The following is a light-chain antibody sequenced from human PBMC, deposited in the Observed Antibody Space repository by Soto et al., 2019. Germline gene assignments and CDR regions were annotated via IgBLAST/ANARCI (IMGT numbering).Light chain of an antibody. CDR2: GAS. CDR3: QQYNNWPPWT. Sequence: EVVMTQSPASLSVSPGERATLSCRASQNIRNNLAWYQQKPGQSPRLLISGASTREAGIPGRLSGSGSGTEFTLIISSLQSEDFAIYYCQQYNNWPPWTFGQGTKVDIK. V-gene: IGKV3-15*01. CDR1: QNIRNN. J-gene: IGKJ1*01.